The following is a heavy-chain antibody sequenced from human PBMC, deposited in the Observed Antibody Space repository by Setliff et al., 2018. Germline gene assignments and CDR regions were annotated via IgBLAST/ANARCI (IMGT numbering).Heavy chain of an antibody. J-gene: IGHJ4*02. CDR2: INPNSGGT. CDR3: ATSYSGSYYGY. Sequence: ASVKVSCKASGYTFTSYGISWVRQAPGQGLEWMGRINPNSGGTNYAQKVQGRVTMTRDTSISTAYMELSSLRSEDTAVYYCATSYSGSYYGYWGQGTLVTVSS. V-gene: IGHV1-2*06. D-gene: IGHD1-26*01. CDR1: GYTFTSYG.